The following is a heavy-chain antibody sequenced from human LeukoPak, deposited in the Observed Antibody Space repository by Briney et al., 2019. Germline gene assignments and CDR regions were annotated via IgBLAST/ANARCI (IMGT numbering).Heavy chain of an antibody. V-gene: IGHV3-23*01. Sequence: PGGSLRLSCAASGVTLRNYAMTWIRPARGKGLQGVGVICGGGESTYYADSERGRSTISRDNSKNSIYLQMNNLRAEDTATYYCVRDRDCSSTGCYVFANWGQGTLVTVSS. D-gene: IGHD2-2*01. CDR3: VRDRDCSSTGCYVFAN. CDR2: ICGGGEST. CDR1: GVTLRNYA. J-gene: IGHJ4*02.